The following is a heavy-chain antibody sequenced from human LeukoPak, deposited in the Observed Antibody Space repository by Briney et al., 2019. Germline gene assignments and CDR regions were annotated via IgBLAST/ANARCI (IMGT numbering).Heavy chain of an antibody. V-gene: IGHV4-59*01. CDR3: ARFRKSSGTFDY. CDR2: IYYSGST. D-gene: IGHD3-22*01. CDR1: GGSISSYY. J-gene: IGHJ4*02. Sequence: PSATLSLTCTVSGGSISSYYWSWIRQPPGKGLEWIGYIYYSGSTNYNPSLKSRVTISVDTSKNQFSLKLSSVTAADTAVYYCARFRKSSGTFDYWGQGTLVTVSS.